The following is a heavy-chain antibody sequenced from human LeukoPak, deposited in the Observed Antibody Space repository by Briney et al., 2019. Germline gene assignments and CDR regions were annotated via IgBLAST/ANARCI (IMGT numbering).Heavy chain of an antibody. CDR3: ARDGGKGYEIDY. Sequence: GGSLRLSCVVSGFPFSNNPMNWVRQAPGKGLEWASYISTAITTTYYAESVKGRFTISRDNAKNSLYLQMNSLRVEDTAVYYCARDGGKGYEIDYWGQGTLVTVSS. CDR2: ISTAITTT. CDR1: GFPFSNNP. J-gene: IGHJ4*02. D-gene: IGHD2-2*01. V-gene: IGHV3-48*01.